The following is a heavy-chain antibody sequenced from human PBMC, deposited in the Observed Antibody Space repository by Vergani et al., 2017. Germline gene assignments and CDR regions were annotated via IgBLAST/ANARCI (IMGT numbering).Heavy chain of an antibody. Sequence: QVQLVQSGAEVKKPGASVKVSCKASGYTFTGYYMHWVRQAPGQGLEWMGWTNPNSGGPNYAQKLQGWVTMTRDTSISTAYMELSRLRSDDTAVYYCARANSAVTTGNGMDVWGQGTTVTVSS. V-gene: IGHV1-2*04. CDR3: ARANSAVTTGNGMDV. CDR2: TNPNSGGP. CDR1: GYTFTGYY. D-gene: IGHD4-17*01. J-gene: IGHJ6*02.